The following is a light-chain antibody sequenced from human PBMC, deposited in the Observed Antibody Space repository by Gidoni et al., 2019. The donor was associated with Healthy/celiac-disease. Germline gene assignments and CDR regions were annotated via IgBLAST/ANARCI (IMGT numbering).Light chain of an antibody. V-gene: IGKV3-11*01. CDR1: PSVSSY. CDR3: QQRSNWPRYT. Sequence: EIVLTQSPATLSLSPGERATLSCRASPSVSSYLAWYQQNPGQAPRLLIYDASNRATGIPARFSGSGSGTDFTLTISSLEPEDFAVYYCQQRSNWPRYTFGQGTKLEIK. J-gene: IGKJ2*01. CDR2: DAS.